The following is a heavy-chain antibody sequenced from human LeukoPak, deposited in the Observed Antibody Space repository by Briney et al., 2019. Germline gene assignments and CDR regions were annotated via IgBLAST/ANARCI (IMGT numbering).Heavy chain of an antibody. V-gene: IGHV3-48*04. D-gene: IGHD3-22*01. CDR1: GFTFSSYS. CDR3: SRGMNYYDSSGTYYAIPSTY. CDR2: ISSSSSTI. Sequence: PGGSLRLSCAASGFTFSSYSMNWVRQAPGKGLEWVSYISSSSSTIYYADSVKGRFTISRDNAKNSLYLQMNSLRAEDTAVYYCSRGMNYYDSSGTYYAIPSTYWGQGTLVTVSS. J-gene: IGHJ4*02.